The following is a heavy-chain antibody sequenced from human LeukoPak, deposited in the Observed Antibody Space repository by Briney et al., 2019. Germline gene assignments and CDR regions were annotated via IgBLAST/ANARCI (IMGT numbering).Heavy chain of an antibody. CDR3: VRVTVSYNYHFDH. V-gene: IGHV3-48*04. Sequence: PGGSLRLSCAASGFTFKTYAMTWVRQAPGKGLQWGSDIGGDSSPIYYAASVGGRLTISRDNAKNSLYLQMNSLRVEDTAVYYCVRVTVSYNYHFDHCGQGTLVTVSS. D-gene: IGHD3-10*01. CDR2: IGGDSSPI. CDR1: GFTFKTYA. J-gene: IGHJ4*02.